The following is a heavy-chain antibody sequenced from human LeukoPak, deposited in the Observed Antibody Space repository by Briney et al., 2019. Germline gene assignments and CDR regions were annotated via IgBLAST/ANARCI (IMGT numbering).Heavy chain of an antibody. J-gene: IGHJ6*02. CDR2: IYSGGST. D-gene: IGHD5-24*01. Sequence: GGSLRLTCAASGVTVSGNYMSWVRQAPGKGLEWVSAIYSGGSTYYADSVKGRFTISRDNTKNTLYLQMNNLRAEDTAVYYCTRDGMARYYYGMDVWGQGTTVTVSS. CDR3: TRDGMARYYYGMDV. CDR1: GVTVSGNY. V-gene: IGHV3-53*01.